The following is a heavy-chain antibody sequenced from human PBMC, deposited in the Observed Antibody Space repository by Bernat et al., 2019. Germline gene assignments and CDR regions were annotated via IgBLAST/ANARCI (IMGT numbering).Heavy chain of an antibody. CDR1: GFTVSSNY. Sequence: EVQLVESGGGLVQPGGSLRLSCAASGFTVSSNYMSWVRQAPGKGLEWVSVIYSGGSKYYANAVKARFTITRDKSKNTLYLQMNSLRAEDTAVYYCAGAHLILGLNWGQGTLVTVSS. D-gene: IGHD3/OR15-3a*01. CDR2: IYSGGSK. V-gene: IGHV3-66*01. J-gene: IGHJ4*02. CDR3: AGAHLILGLN.